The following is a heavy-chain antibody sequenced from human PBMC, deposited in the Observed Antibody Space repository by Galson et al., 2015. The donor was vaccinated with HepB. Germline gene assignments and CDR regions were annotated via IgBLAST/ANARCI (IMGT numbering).Heavy chain of an antibody. CDR1: GFTFSSYG. CDR2: ISYDGSNK. J-gene: IGHJ4*02. CDR3: AKSSSWYHNYFDY. D-gene: IGHD6-13*01. Sequence: SLRLSCAASGFTFSSYGMHWVRQAPGKGLEWVAVISYDGSNKYYADSVKGRFTISRDNSKNTLYLQMNSLRAEDTAVYYCAKSSSWYHNYFDYWGQGTLVTVSS. V-gene: IGHV3-30*18.